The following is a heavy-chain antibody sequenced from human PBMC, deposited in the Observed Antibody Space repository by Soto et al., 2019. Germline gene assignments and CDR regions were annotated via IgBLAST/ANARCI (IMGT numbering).Heavy chain of an antibody. V-gene: IGHV4-39*01. D-gene: IGHD6-13*01. Sequence: SETLSLTCTVSGGSISSSSYYWGWIRQPPGKGLEWIGSIYYSGSTYYNPSLKSRDTISVDTSKNQFSLKLSSVTAADTAVYYCARHPAGRGYSSSWYFDYWGQGTLVTVSS. J-gene: IGHJ4*02. CDR3: ARHPAGRGYSSSWYFDY. CDR2: IYYSGST. CDR1: GGSISSSSYY.